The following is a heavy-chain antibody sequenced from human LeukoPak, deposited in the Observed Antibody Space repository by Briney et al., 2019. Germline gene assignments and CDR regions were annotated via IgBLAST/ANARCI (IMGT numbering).Heavy chain of an antibody. CDR1: GGTFSSYT. Sequence: SVKVSCKASGGTFSSYTISWVRQAPGQGLEWMGRIIPILGIANYAQKLQGRVTITANKSTSTAYMALSSLRSEDTAVYYCARVTSVGYMFDYWGQGTLVTVSS. CDR3: ARVTSVGYMFDY. D-gene: IGHD2-2*02. J-gene: IGHJ4*02. V-gene: IGHV1-69*02. CDR2: IIPILGIA.